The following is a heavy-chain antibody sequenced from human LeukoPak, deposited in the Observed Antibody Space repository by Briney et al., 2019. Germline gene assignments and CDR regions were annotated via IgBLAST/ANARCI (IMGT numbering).Heavy chain of an antibody. Sequence: SVKVSCKASGGTFSSYAISWVRQAPGQGLEWMGGIIPIFGTANYAQKFQGRVTIPADESTSTAYMELSSLRSEDTAVYYCAREPHLEGVVETKNWFDPWGQGTLVTVSS. CDR2: IIPIFGTA. CDR1: GGTFSSYA. CDR3: AREPHLEGVVETKNWFDP. D-gene: IGHD2-2*01. J-gene: IGHJ5*02. V-gene: IGHV1-69*01.